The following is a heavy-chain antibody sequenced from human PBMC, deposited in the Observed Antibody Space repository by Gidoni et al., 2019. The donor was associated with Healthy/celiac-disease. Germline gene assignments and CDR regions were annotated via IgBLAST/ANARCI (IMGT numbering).Heavy chain of an antibody. J-gene: IGHJ3*02. Sequence: QVQLQESAPGLVKHSETLSLTGTVPVGSISSYYWSWIRQPAGKGREWIGRIDTSGSTNSNPALKSRVTMSVDTSKNQFSLKLSSVTAADTAVYYCARHTTLGYCSSTSCPDAFDIWGQGTMVTVSS. CDR1: VGSISSYY. D-gene: IGHD2-2*03. CDR2: IDTSGST. CDR3: ARHTTLGYCSSTSCPDAFDI. V-gene: IGHV4-4*07.